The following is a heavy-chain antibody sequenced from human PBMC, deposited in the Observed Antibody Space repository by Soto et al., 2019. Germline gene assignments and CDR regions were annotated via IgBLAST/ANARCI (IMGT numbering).Heavy chain of an antibody. CDR3: ARGGAPYNWFDP. CDR1: GGSVNSGGYY. CDR2: LYSSGNT. D-gene: IGHD3-16*01. Sequence: KTSETLSLTCTVSGGSVNSGGYYWSWIRQPPGKGLEWIGSLYSSGNTGYSPSLKSRVTISLNTSKNQFSLRLSQVTAADTAVYYCARGGAPYNWFDPWGQGTLVTVSS. J-gene: IGHJ5*02. V-gene: IGHV4-61*08.